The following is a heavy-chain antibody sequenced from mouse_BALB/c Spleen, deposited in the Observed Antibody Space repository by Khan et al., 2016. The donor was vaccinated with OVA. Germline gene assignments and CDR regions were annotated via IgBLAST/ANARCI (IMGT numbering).Heavy chain of an antibody. CDR2: INPSSGYT. J-gene: IGHJ2*01. CDR1: GYTFTSYT. D-gene: IGHD3-1*01. Sequence: VELVESGAELVKPGASVKMSCKASGYTFTSYTMHWVKQRPGQGLEWIGYINPSSGYTKYTQKFKDKATLTADKSSSTAYMQLSSLTSEDSAVYYCARKSTRASYWGQGTTLTVSS. V-gene: IGHV1-4*01. CDR3: ARKSTRASY.